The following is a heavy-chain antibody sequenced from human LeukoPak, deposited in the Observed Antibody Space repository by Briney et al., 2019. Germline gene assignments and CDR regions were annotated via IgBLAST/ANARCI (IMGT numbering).Heavy chain of an antibody. CDR2: ISSSSSNV. V-gene: IGHV3-48*01. D-gene: IGHD3-10*01. CDR1: GLTLSRYS. Sequence: GGSLRLSCAASGLTLSRYSMNWVRQAPGKGLEWVSYISSSSSNVNYAESVKGRFTISRDNAKNSLYLQMNSLRAEDTAVYYCARDSNFYDSGTYWGNYFDYWGQGTLVTVSS. CDR3: ARDSNFYDSGTYWGNYFDY. J-gene: IGHJ4*02.